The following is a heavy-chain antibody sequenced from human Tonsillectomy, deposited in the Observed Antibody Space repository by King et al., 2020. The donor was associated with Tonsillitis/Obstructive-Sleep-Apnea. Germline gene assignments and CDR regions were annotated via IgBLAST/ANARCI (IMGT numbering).Heavy chain of an antibody. V-gene: IGHV3-48*02. CDR2: ISSDLTTI. CDR1: GFTFSSYS. Sequence: VQLVESGGGLVQPGGSLRLYCAASGFTFSSYSMNWVRQAPGKGLEWVSYISSDLTTIYYADSVRGRFTISRDNAKNSVYLQMNSLRDEDTAVYYCVRESCSGGICSRDYWGQGTLVTVSS. CDR3: VRESCSGGICSRDY. D-gene: IGHD2-8*02. J-gene: IGHJ4*02.